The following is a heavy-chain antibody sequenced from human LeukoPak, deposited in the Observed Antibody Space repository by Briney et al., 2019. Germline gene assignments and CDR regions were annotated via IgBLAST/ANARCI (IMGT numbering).Heavy chain of an antibody. CDR2: IIPILGIA. V-gene: IGHV1-69*04. CDR3: AREGSLDFWSGPHSYGMDV. J-gene: IGHJ6*02. CDR1: GGTFSSYA. Sequence: VASVKVSCKASGGTFSSYAISWVRQAPGQGLEWMGRIIPILGIANYAQKFQGRVTITADKSTSTAYMELSSLRSEDTAVYYCAREGSLDFWSGPHSYGMDVWGQGTTVTVSS. D-gene: IGHD3-3*01.